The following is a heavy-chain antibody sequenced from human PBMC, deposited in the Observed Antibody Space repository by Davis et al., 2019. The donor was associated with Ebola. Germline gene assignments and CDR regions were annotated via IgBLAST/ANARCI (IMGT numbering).Heavy chain of an antibody. CDR2: IYWDDDK. CDR1: GLSLRTSGVG. CDR3: THWYNWNYFE. V-gene: IGHV2-5*02. D-gene: IGHD1-7*01. J-gene: IGHJ4*02. Sequence: SGSTQVNSTPSLMPICTYSGLSLRTSGVGVGWIRPPPGKALEWLALIYWDDDKRYSPSLKRRLTITKDTSKNQVVLTMTNMDPVDTATYYCTHWYNWNYFEWGQGTLVTVSS.